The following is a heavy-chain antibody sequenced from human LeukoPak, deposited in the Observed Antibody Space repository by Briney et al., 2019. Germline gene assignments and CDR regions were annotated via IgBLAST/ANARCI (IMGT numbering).Heavy chain of an antibody. V-gene: IGHV4-34*01. Sequence: SETLSLTCALYGGSFSDYYWGWIRQPPGKGLEWIGSIYYSGSTYYNPSLKSRVTISVDTSKNQFSLKLSSVTAADTAVYYCAKDRRSGSRSFDYWGQGTLVTVSS. CDR2: IYYSGST. J-gene: IGHJ4*02. CDR3: AKDRRSGSRSFDY. CDR1: GGSFSDYY. D-gene: IGHD1-26*01.